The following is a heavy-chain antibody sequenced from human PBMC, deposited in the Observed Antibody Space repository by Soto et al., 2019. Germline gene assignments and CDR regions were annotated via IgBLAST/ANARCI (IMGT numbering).Heavy chain of an antibody. V-gene: IGHV4-39*01. CDR3: ARHNKHDDLSRSDIVVVPAAISRTGGLPNFRRGMDV. CDR2: IYYSGST. CDR1: GGSISSSSYY. Sequence: SENLDLTCTVSGGSISSSSYYWGWIRQPPGEGLGWIGSIYYSGSTYYDPSLKSRVTISVDTSKNQFSLKLSAVTAADTAAYYCARHNKHDDLSRSDIVVVPAAISRTGGLPNFRRGMDVWGQGTTVT. D-gene: IGHD2-2*02. J-gene: IGHJ6*02.